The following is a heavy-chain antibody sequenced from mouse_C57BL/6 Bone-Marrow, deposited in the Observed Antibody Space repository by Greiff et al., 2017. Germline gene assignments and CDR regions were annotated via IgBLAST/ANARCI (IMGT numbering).Heavy chain of an antibody. Sequence: VQLQQPGAELVMPGASVKLSCKASGYTFTSYWMHWVKQRPGQGLEWIGEIDPSDSYTNYNQKFKGKSTLTVAKSSSTAYMQLSSLTSEDSAVYYCASHSYYYAMDYWGQGTSVTVSS. J-gene: IGHJ4*01. CDR1: GYTFTSYW. CDR3: ASHSYYYAMDY. V-gene: IGHV1-69*01. CDR2: IDPSDSYT.